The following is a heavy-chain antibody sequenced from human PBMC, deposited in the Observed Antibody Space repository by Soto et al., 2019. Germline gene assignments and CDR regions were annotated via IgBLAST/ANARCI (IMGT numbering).Heavy chain of an antibody. D-gene: IGHD5-12*01. CDR3: ARDLGRWLQFDY. V-gene: IGHV3-21*01. Sequence: GSLRLSCAASGFTFTRYSMNWVRQAPGKGLEWVSSISSTTNYIYYGDSMKGRFTISRDNAKNSLYLQMNSLRAEDTAVYYCARDLGRWLQFDYWGQGTLVTVSS. J-gene: IGHJ4*02. CDR1: GFTFTRYS. CDR2: ISSTTNYI.